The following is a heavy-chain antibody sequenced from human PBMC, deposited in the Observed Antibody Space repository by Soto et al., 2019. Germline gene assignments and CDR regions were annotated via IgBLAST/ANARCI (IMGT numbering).Heavy chain of an antibody. CDR3: ARDSPIGSSFSGYDAIDL. V-gene: IGHV1-69*08. D-gene: IGHD5-12*01. Sequence: QVQLVQSGAEVKEPGSSVKVSCKASGGTFSTSTFTWVRQAPGQGLEWVGRIIPILNTADYAQKFQGSVKITADKSTSTVFLELTRLRSEDTGIYYCARDSPIGSSFSGYDAIDLWGQGTLVTVS. CDR1: GGTFSTST. CDR2: IIPILNTA. J-gene: IGHJ4*02.